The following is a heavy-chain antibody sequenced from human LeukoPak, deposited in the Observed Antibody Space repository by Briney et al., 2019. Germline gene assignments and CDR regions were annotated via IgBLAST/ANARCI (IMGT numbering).Heavy chain of an antibody. D-gene: IGHD6-19*01. J-gene: IGHJ4*02. CDR3: ASQHRQWLVREVGLDY. CDR2: IYYSGST. CDR1: GGSISSSSYY. V-gene: IGHV4-39*01. Sequence: SETLSLTCTVSGGSISSSSYYWGWIRQPPGKGPEWIGSIYYSGSTYYNPSLKSRVTISVDTSKNQFSLKLSSVTAADTAVYYCASQHRQWLVREVGLDYWGQGTLVTVSS.